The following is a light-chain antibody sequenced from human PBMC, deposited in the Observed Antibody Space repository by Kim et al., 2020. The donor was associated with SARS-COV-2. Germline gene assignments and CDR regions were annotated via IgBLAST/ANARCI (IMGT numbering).Light chain of an antibody. V-gene: IGKV1-9*01. J-gene: IGKJ5*01. CDR3: QQLHSYPLT. Sequence: ASVGDRVTITCRASQGITNNLAWYQRKPGKAPNLLIYVASALHSGVPSRFSGSGSGTEFSLTISSLQPEDSATYYCQQLHSYPLTFGQGTRLEIK. CDR2: VAS. CDR1: QGITNN.